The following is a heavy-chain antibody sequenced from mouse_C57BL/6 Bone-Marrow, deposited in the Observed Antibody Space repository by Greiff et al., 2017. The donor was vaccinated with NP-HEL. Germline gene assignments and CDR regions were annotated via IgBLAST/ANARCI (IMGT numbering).Heavy chain of an antibody. CDR2: INPNNGGT. CDR1: GYTFTDYN. D-gene: IGHD1-1*01. J-gene: IGHJ3*01. CDR3: ARRGYYGSSPFAY. Sequence: EVKLQESGPELVKPGASVKMSCKASGYTFTDYNMHWVKQSHGKSLEWIGYINPNNGGTSYNQKFKGKATLTVNKSSSTAYMELRSLTSEDSAVYYCARRGYYGSSPFAYWGQGTLVTVSA. V-gene: IGHV1-22*01.